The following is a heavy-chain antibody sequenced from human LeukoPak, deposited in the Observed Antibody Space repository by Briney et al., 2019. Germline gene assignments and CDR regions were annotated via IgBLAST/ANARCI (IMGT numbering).Heavy chain of an antibody. CDR3: ARRQRQGQWLVNYYYMDV. CDR1: GGSISSSSYY. J-gene: IGHJ6*03. Sequence: SETLPLTCTVSGGSISSSSYYWGWIRQPPGKGLEWIGSIYYSGSTYYNPSLKSRVTISVDTSKNQFSLKLSSVTAADTAVYYCARRQRQGQWLVNYYYMDVWGKGTTVTISS. D-gene: IGHD6-19*01. V-gene: IGHV4-39*07. CDR2: IYYSGST.